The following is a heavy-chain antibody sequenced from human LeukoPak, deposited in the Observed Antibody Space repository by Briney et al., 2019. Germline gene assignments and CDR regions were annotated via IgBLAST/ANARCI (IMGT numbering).Heavy chain of an antibody. J-gene: IGHJ4*02. D-gene: IGHD7-27*01. Sequence: ASVKVSCKALGYTFTNHYFHWLRQAPGQGIEWMGWIHPGRGDTNIAQKFQGRVSLTRDMSISTAYMELSRLTSDDTAVYYYASDHNWGPDYWGQGTLVSVSS. CDR3: ASDHNWGPDY. CDR2: IHPGRGDT. V-gene: IGHV1-2*02. CDR1: GYTFTNHY.